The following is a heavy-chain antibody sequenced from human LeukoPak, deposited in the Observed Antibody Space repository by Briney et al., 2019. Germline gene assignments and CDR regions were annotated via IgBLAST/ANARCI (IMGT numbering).Heavy chain of an antibody. CDR1: GFILRTYG. V-gene: IGHV3-30*19. CDR3: ARPPRSIVGATDYYYYYMDV. D-gene: IGHD1-26*01. J-gene: IGHJ6*03. CDR2: IQYDGSNK. Sequence: GGSLRLSCAGSGFILRTYGMHWVRQAPGKGLEWVAYIQYDGSNKQYADSVKGRFSISRDNSENILYLQMNSLRAEDTAVYYCARPPRSIVGATDYYYYYMDVWGKGTTVTVSS.